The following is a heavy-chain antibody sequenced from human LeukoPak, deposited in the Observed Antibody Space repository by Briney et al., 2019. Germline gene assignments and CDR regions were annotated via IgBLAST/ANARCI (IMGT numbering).Heavy chain of an antibody. CDR3: ARGNYGDYGEYFQH. V-gene: IGHV4-30-4*01. J-gene: IGHJ1*01. Sequence: SQTLSLTCTVSGGSISSGDYYWSWIRQPPGKGLEWIGYIYYSGSTYYNPSLKSRVTISVDTSKNQFSLKLSSVAAADTAVYYCARGNYGDYGEYFQHWGQGTLVTVSS. CDR1: GGSISSGDYY. CDR2: IYYSGST. D-gene: IGHD4-17*01.